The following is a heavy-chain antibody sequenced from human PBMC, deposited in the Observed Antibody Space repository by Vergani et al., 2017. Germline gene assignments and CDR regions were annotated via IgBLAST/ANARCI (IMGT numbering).Heavy chain of an antibody. CDR3: ARGEVGVGATNFDY. V-gene: IGHV1-69*01. CDR1: GGTFSSYA. D-gene: IGHD1-26*01. CDR2: IIPIFGTA. Sequence: QVQLVQSGAEVKKPGSSVKVSCKASGGTFSSYAISWVRQAPGQGLEWMGGIIPIFGTANYAQKFQGRVTITADESTSTAYMELSSLRSDDTAVYYCARGEVGVGATNFDYWGQGTLVTVSS. J-gene: IGHJ4*02.